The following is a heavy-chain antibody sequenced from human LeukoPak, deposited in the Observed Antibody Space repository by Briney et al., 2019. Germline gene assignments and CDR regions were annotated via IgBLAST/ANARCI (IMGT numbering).Heavy chain of an antibody. Sequence: KPSETLSLTCGLYGGSFSGYYGSWIRQPPGKGLEWVGEINHSGSTNYNPSSKSRFTISADTSKNQLSLKLSSVTAAETAVYYCARGPKNVDTAMVAQYYFAYWGPGTLVT. CDR1: GGSFSGYY. CDR3: ARGPKNVDTAMVAQYYFAY. J-gene: IGHJ4*02. V-gene: IGHV4-34*01. CDR2: INHSGST. D-gene: IGHD5-18*01.